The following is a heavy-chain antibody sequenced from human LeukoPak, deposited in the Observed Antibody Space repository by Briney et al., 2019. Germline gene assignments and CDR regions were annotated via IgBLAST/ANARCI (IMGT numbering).Heavy chain of an antibody. CDR2: ISSSSSYI. CDR1: GFTFSSYS. J-gene: IGHJ4*02. V-gene: IGHV3-21*01. Sequence: GGSLRLSCAASGFTFSSYSMNWVRQAPGKGLEWVSSISSSSSYIYYADSVKGRFTISRDNAKNSQYLQMNSLRAEDTAVYYCAKDLNQASWTFDYWGQGTLVTVSS. D-gene: IGHD1-14*01. CDR3: AKDLNQASWTFDY.